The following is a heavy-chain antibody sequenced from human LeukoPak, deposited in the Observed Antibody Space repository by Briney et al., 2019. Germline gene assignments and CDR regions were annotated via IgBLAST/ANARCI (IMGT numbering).Heavy chain of an antibody. CDR2: INPSGGST. D-gene: IGHD6-13*01. J-gene: IGHJ4*02. V-gene: IGHV1-46*01. CDR3: ARAEAAAPREGSYYFDY. CDR1: GYTFTSYY. Sequence: ASVKVSCKASGYTFTSYYMHWVRQAPGQGLEWMGIINPSGGSTSYAQKFQGRVTMTRDMSTSTVYMELSSLRSEDTAVYYCARAEAAAPREGSYYFDYWGQGTLVTVSS.